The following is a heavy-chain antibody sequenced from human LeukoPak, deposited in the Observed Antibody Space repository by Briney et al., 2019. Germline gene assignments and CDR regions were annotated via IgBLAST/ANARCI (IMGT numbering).Heavy chain of an antibody. CDR2: INPSGGST. J-gene: IGHJ4*02. V-gene: IGHV1-46*01. CDR3: ARDSRITIFGVVRGNESDY. CDR1: GYTFTGYY. Sequence: ASVKVSCKASGYTFTGYYMHWVRQAPGQGLEWMGIINPSGGSTSYAQKFQGRVTMTRDMSTSTVYMELSSLRSEDTAVYYCARDSRITIFGVVRGNESDYWGQGTLVTVSS. D-gene: IGHD3-3*01.